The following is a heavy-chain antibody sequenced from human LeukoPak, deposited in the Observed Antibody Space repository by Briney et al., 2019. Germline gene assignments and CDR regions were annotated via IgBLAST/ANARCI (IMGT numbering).Heavy chain of an antibody. CDR3: ARSRYCGGDCYSRDFDY. CDR1: GYRFISYW. Sequence: GESLQISFKGSGYRFISYWIGWGRPRPGKGLEWMGIIYPADSDTRYSPSFQGQVTISADKSINTAYLQWSSLKASDTAMYYCARSRYCGGDCYSRDFDYWGQGTLVTVSS. CDR2: IYPADSDT. D-gene: IGHD2-21*02. V-gene: IGHV5-51*01. J-gene: IGHJ4*02.